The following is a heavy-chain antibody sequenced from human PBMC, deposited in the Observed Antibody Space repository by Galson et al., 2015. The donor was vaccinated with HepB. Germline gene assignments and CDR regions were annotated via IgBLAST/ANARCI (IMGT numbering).Heavy chain of an antibody. D-gene: IGHD6-13*01. CDR2: IDPSDDGT. CDR3: ARLYSSSWYGHYFDY. V-gene: IGHV1-46*01. J-gene: IGHJ4*02. CDR1: GYTFTSYY. Sequence: SVKVSCKASGYTFTSYYIHWVRQAPGQGLEWMGIIDPSDDGTSYAQKFQGRVTMTRDTSTSTVYMELSSLISEDTAVYYCARLYSSSWYGHYFDYWGQGTLVTVSS.